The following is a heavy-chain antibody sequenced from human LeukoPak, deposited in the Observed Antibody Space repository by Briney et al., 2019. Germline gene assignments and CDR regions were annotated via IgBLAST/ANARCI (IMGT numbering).Heavy chain of an antibody. J-gene: IGHJ4*02. Sequence: PSETLSLTCTVSGGSISSGGYYWSWIRQHPGKGLEWIGYIYYSGSTYYNPSLKSRVTISVDTSKNQFSLQLSSVTAADTAVYYCARGNWNYPYYFDYWGQGTLVTVSS. CDR2: IYYSGST. D-gene: IGHD1-7*01. CDR1: GGSISSGGYY. CDR3: ARGNWNYPYYFDY. V-gene: IGHV4-31*03.